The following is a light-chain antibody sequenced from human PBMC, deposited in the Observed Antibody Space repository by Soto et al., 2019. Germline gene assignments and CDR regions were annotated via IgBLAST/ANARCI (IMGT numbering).Light chain of an antibody. J-gene: IGLJ1*01. V-gene: IGLV1-40*01. CDR2: GNS. CDR3: QSYDISLSGFHV. CDR1: ISNIGAGYD. Sequence: QSALTQPPSVSGAPGQRVTISCTGSISNIGAGYDVHWYQQLPGTVPKVLIYGNSNRPSGVPDRFSGSKSGTSASLAITGLQAEDEADYYCQSYDISLSGFHVFGTGTKVT.